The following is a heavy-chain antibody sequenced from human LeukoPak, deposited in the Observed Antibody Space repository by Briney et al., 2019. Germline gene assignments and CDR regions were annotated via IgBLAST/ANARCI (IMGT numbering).Heavy chain of an antibody. CDR1: GFTFSNYW. CDR3: ARVSSAGYSSGWSPFQH. Sequence: GGSLRLSCAASGFTFSNYWMSWVRRAPGKGLEWVANIKQDGSEKYYVDSVKGRFTISRDNAKNSLYLQMNSLRAEDTAVYYCARVSSAGYSSGWSPFQHWGQGTLVTVSS. V-gene: IGHV3-7*01. D-gene: IGHD6-19*01. CDR2: IKQDGSEK. J-gene: IGHJ1*01.